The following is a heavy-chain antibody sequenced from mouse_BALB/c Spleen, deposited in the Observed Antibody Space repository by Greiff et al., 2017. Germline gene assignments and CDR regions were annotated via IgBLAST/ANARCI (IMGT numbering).Heavy chain of an antibody. CDR2: IWSGGST. Sequence: QVQLQQSGPGLVQPSQSLSITCTVSGFSLTSYGVHWVRQSPGKGLEWLGVIWSGGSTDYNAAFISRLSISKDNSKSKVFFKMNSLQANDTAIYYCARTPDGFYAMDYWGQGTSVTVSS. CDR1: GFSLTSYG. J-gene: IGHJ4*01. V-gene: IGHV2-2*02. CDR3: ARTPDGFYAMDY. D-gene: IGHD2-3*01.